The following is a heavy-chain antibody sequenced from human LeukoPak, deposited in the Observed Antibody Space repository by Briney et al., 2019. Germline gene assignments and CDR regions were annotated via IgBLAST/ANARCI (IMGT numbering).Heavy chain of an antibody. CDR3: GRDIGRGWFDY. Sequence: GGSLRLSCGASGLSFSSYWVSWVRQAPGKGLEWVGNINPDGSQKDYLDDVKGRFTISRDNARNSLFLQMSGLRADDTAVYYCGRDIGRGWFDYWGQGTLVTVSS. CDR2: INPDGSQK. J-gene: IGHJ4*02. CDR1: GLSFSSYW. D-gene: IGHD2-15*01. V-gene: IGHV3-7*05.